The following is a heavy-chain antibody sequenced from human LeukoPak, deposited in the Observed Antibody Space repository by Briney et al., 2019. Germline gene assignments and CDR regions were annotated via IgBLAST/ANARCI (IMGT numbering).Heavy chain of an antibody. V-gene: IGHV3-23*01. J-gene: IGHJ6*02. D-gene: IGHD3-3*02. CDR1: GFTFSSYA. CDR3: AKAFFPLYYYYGMDV. Sequence: GGSLRLSCAASGFTFSSYAMSWVRQAPGKGLEWVSAISGSGGSTYYADSVKSRFTISRDNSKNTLYLQMNSLRAEDTAVYYCAKAFFPLYYYYGMDVWGQGTTVTVSS. CDR2: ISGSGGST.